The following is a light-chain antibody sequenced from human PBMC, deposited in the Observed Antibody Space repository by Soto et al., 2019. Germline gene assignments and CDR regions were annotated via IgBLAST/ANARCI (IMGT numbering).Light chain of an antibody. V-gene: IGLV1-40*01. CDR3: SSYAGSKNFVV. Sequence: QSVLTQPPSVSGAPGQRVTISCTGSSSNIGAGYDVHWYQQLPGTAPKLLIYSDNNRPSGVPDRFSGSKSGTSASLAITGLQPEDEADYYCSSYAGSKNFVVFGGGTKLTVL. CDR1: SSNIGAGYD. CDR2: SDN. J-gene: IGLJ2*01.